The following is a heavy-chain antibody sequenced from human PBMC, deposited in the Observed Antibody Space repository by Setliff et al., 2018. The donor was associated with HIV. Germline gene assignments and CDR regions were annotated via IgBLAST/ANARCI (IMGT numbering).Heavy chain of an antibody. CDR2: IYTRGNT. V-gene: IGHV4-4*07. CDR1: GFIFSTYA. D-gene: IGHD2-21*01. J-gene: IGHJ5*02. Sequence: PGGSLRLSCAASGFIFSTYAMGWVRQAAGKGLEWIGRIYTRGNTNYNPSLRSRVTMSVDTSKNQFSLKVTSVTAADTAIYYCARGVARQVVIDRWFDPWGQGTLVTVSS. CDR3: ARGVARQVVIDRWFDP.